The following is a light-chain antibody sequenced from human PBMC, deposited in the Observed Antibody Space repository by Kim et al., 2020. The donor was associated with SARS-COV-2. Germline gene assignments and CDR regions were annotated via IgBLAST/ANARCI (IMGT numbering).Light chain of an antibody. Sequence: SPGDRSTLSCRASQSVSSTYFAWFQQKPGQAPRLLIYGVSSRATGIPDRFSGSGSGTDFTLTISRLDPEDFAVYYCQQYGSSPRTFGQGTKVDIK. V-gene: IGKV3-20*01. CDR2: GVS. CDR3: QQYGSSPRT. CDR1: QSVSSTY. J-gene: IGKJ1*01.